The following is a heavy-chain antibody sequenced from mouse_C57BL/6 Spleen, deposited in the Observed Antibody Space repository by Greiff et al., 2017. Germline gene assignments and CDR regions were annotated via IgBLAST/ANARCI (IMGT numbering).Heavy chain of an antibody. J-gene: IGHJ2*01. V-gene: IGHV14-4*01. Sequence: EVQLQQSGAELVRPGASVKLSCTASGFNIKDDYMPWVKQRPEQGLEWIGWIDPENGDTEYASKFQGKATITADTSSNTAYLQLSSLTSEDTAVYYCTTGGTVVAPDYWGQGTTLTVSS. CDR2: IDPENGDT. CDR1: GFNIKDDY. D-gene: IGHD1-1*01. CDR3: TTGGTVVAPDY.